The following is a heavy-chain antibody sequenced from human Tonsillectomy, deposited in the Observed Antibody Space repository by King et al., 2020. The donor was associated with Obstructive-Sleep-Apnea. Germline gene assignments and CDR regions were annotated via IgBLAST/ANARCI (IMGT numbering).Heavy chain of an antibody. CDR3: AKGMGLILTDAFDI. J-gene: IGHJ3*02. V-gene: IGHV1-18*01. CDR2: INAYNGNT. D-gene: IGHD3-9*01. CDR1: GYRFTSYG. Sequence: QLVQSGAEVQKPGASVKVSCKASGYRFTSYGISWVRQAPGQGLEWMGWINAYNGNTNYVQKLQGRVTMSTDTSTSTAYLQLRSLRSDDTAVYYCAKGMGLILTDAFDIWGQGTVVTVSS.